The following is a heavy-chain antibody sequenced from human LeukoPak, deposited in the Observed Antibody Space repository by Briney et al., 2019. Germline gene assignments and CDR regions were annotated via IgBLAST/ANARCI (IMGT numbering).Heavy chain of an antibody. D-gene: IGHD5-24*01. J-gene: IGHJ5*02. Sequence: SETLSLTCTVSGGSITSHYWSWIRQPPGKGLEWIGYIYYSGNTNYKPSLKSRVTISVDTSKNQFSLSLTSVTAADTAVYYCARDPGENYPYNWFDPWGQGTLVTVSS. CDR2: IYYSGNT. V-gene: IGHV4-59*11. CDR3: ARDPGENYPYNWFDP. CDR1: GGSITSHY.